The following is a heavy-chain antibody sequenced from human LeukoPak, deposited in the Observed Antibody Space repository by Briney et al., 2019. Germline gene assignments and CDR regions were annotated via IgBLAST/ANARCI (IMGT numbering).Heavy chain of an antibody. CDR3: ARMTTTVTTVDAFDI. J-gene: IGHJ3*02. D-gene: IGHD4-17*01. CDR2: IDWDDDK. V-gene: IGHV2-70*01. CDR1: GFSLSTSGMC. Sequence: SGPALVKPTQTLTLTCTFSGFSLSTSGMCVSWIRQPLGKALEWLALIDWDDDKYYSTSLKTRVTISKDTSKNQVVLTMTNMEPVDTATYYCARMTTTVTTVDAFDIWGQGTMVTVSS.